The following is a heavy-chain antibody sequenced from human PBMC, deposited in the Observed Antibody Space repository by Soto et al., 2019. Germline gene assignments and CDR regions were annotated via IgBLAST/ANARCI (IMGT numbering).Heavy chain of an antibody. CDR2: IYYSGST. D-gene: IGHD5-12*01. V-gene: IGHV4-59*01. CDR3: ARRRGYSFDY. J-gene: IGHJ4*02. Sequence: PSETLSLTFTVSGGSISSYFWSWIRQPPGKGLEWIGYIYYSGSTNYNPSLKSRVTISVDTSKNQFSLKLSSVTAADTAVYYCARRRGYSFDYWGQGTLVTVSS. CDR1: GGSISSYF.